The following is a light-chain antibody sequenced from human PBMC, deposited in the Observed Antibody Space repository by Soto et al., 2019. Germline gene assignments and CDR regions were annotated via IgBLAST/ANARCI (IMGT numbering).Light chain of an antibody. V-gene: IGLV2-8*01. CDR2: EVN. CDR3: SSFEGSSKLV. CDR1: SSDVGRYKY. J-gene: IGLJ3*02. Sequence: QSVLTQPPSASGSPGQSVTISCTGTSSDVGRYKYVSWYQQYPGKAPKVMIYEVNKRPSGVPDRFSGSKSGNTASLTVSGLQTEDEAHYYCSSFEGSSKLVFGGGTKLTVL.